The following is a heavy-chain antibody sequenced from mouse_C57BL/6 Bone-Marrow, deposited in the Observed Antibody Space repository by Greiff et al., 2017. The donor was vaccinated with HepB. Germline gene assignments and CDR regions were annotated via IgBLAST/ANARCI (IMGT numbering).Heavy chain of an antibody. CDR2: INPNNGGT. D-gene: IGHD1-1*01. Sequence: VQLQQSGPELVKPGASVKISCKASGYTFTDYYMNWVKQSHGKSLEWIGDINPNNGGTSYNQKFKGKATLTVDKSSSTAYMELSSLTNEDSAVYYCYGSSSSYWGQGTLVTVSA. CDR3: YGSSSSY. J-gene: IGHJ3*01. CDR1: GYTFTDYY. V-gene: IGHV1-26*01.